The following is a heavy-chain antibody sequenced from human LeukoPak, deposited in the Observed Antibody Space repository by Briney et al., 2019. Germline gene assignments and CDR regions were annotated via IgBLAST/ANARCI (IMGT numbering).Heavy chain of an antibody. D-gene: IGHD6-13*01. J-gene: IGHJ4*02. CDR3: ARHGGPAPVYYFDY. CDR2: IYYSGSP. CDR1: GGSISSSSYY. Sequence: PSETLSLTCTVSGGSISSSSYYWGWIRQPPGKGLEWIGSIYYSGSPFYNPSLKSPVTISVDTSKNQFSLKLRSVTAADTAVYYCARHGGPAPVYYFDYWDQGTLVTVSS. V-gene: IGHV4-39*01.